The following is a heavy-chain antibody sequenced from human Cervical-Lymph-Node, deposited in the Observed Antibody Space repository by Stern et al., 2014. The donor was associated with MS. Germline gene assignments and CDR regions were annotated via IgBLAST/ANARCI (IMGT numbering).Heavy chain of an antibody. V-gene: IGHV4-30-2*01. D-gene: IGHD2-21*01. CDR1: GGSISSGGSS. CDR3: ARGGVIYTQDRNGFDV. Sequence: QLVQSGSGQAKPSQTLSLTCAVSGGSISSGGSSWNWIRQPPGKGLEWIGFIYHSGSTYYNPSLKGRVFLSVSQSKNQFALNLRSVTAADTAVYYCARGGVIYTQDRNGFDVWGQGTMVTVSS. J-gene: IGHJ3*01. CDR2: IYHSGST.